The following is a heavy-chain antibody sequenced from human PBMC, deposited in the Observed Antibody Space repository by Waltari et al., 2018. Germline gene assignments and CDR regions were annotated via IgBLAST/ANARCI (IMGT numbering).Heavy chain of an antibody. CDR1: GYTLTEFS. V-gene: IGHV1-24*01. CDR3: ATGMGIGWAFDI. D-gene: IGHD6-19*01. J-gene: IGHJ3*02. CDR2: LCHEDGET. Sequence: QVQLVQSGAEVKKPGASVKVSCKVSGYTLTEFSMHWVRQAPGKGLEWMGGLCHEDGETIYEPKFQGRVPMTEDTATDTAYMELSSLRSEDTAVYYGATGMGIGWAFDIWGQGTMVTVSS.